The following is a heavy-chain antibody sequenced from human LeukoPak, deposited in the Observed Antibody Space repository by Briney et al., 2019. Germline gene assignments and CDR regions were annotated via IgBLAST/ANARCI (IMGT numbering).Heavy chain of an antibody. Sequence: GGSLRLSCAASGFTFSSYWMHWVRQAPGKGLVWVSRTNNDGSSTVYADSVKGRFTISRDNAKNTLYLQMNSLRAEDTAVYYCARDLFYDSSGYYASDSWGQGTLVTVSS. D-gene: IGHD3-22*01. CDR1: GFTFSSYW. CDR3: ARDLFYDSSGYYASDS. CDR2: TNNDGSST. J-gene: IGHJ4*02. V-gene: IGHV3-74*01.